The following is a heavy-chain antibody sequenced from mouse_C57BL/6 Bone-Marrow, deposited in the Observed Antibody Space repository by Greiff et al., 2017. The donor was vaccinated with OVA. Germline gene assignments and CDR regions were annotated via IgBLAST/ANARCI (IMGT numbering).Heavy chain of an antibody. CDR1: GFTFSSYA. CDR3: TRGGYYGSSGGYAMDY. Sequence: EVMLVESGEGLVKPGGSLKLSCAASGFTFSSYAMSWVRQTPEKRLEWVAYISSGGDYIYYADPVKGRFTISRDNARNTLYLQMSSLKSEDTAMYYCTRGGYYGSSGGYAMDYWGQGTSVTVSS. V-gene: IGHV5S21*01. CDR2: ISSGGDYI. J-gene: IGHJ4*01. D-gene: IGHD1-1*01.